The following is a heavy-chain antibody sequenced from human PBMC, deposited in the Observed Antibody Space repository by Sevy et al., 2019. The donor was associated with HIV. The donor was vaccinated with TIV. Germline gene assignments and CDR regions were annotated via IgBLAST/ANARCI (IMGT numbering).Heavy chain of an antibody. D-gene: IGHD3-16*01. CDR1: GFTVSSNH. CDR3: SRGGGSIN. Sequence: GESLKISRAASGFTVSSNHMSWLRQAPGKGLEWVSIIYAGGSTNYADSVKGRLTISRDKSKNMLYLQMNSLRAEDTAVYYCSRGGGSINWGQGTLVAVSS. V-gene: IGHV3-53*01. CDR2: IYAGGST. J-gene: IGHJ4*02.